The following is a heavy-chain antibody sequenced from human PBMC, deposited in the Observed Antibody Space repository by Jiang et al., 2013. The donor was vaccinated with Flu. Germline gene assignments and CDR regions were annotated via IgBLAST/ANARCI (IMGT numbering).Heavy chain of an antibody. Sequence: GSGLVKPSETLSLTCTVSGGSISSYYWSWIRQPPGKGLEWIGYIYTSGSTNYNPSLKSRVTISVDTSKNQFSLKLSSVTAADTAVYYCARNYYYDSSGYPMDVWGKGTTVTVSS. CDR1: GGSISSYY. V-gene: IGHV4-4*09. J-gene: IGHJ6*03. CDR3: ARNYYYDSSGYPMDV. D-gene: IGHD3-22*01. CDR2: IYTSGST.